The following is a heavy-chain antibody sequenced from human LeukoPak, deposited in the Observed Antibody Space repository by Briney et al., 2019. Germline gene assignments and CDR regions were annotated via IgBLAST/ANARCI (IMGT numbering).Heavy chain of an antibody. V-gene: IGHV3-53*01. CDR1: GLTVSSNY. D-gene: IGHD6-19*01. CDR2: IYSGGST. CDR3: ARSWRVYSSGCWFDR. J-gene: IGHJ5*02. Sequence: GGSLRHSRAASGLTVSSNYMSWLRDPPGRGLEWVSVIYSGGSTYYAHSVKGRFTISRDNSKRPLYLQMNRLRADDTAVYYCARSWRVYSSGCWFDRWGQGTLVAVSS.